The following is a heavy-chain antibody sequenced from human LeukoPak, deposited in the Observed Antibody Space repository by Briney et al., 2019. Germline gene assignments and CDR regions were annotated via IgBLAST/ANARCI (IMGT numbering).Heavy chain of an antibody. CDR3: ARGGTFNAFDI. J-gene: IGHJ3*02. V-gene: IGHV4-59*01. CDR1: GGSLSSYY. Sequence: SETLSLTCTVSGGSLSSYYWSWIRQPPGAGLEWIGYIYYGGGTNYNPSLTSRVTISVDTSKSQSSLKLSSVTAADTAVYYCARGGTFNAFDIWGQGTMVTVSS. CDR2: IYYGGGT. D-gene: IGHD1-1*01.